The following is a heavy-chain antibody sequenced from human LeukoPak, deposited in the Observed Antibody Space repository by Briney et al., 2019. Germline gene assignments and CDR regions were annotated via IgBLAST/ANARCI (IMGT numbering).Heavy chain of an antibody. J-gene: IGHJ4*02. V-gene: IGHV1-24*01. CDR2: FDPEDGET. D-gene: IGHD2-2*01. CDR3: AIGGYTPAAKDLFDY. CDR1: GYTLTELS. Sequence: ASVKVSCKVSGYTLTELSMHWVRQAPGKGLEWMGGFDPEDGETIYAQKFQGRVTMTEDTSTDTAYMELSSLRSEDTAVYYCAIGGYTPAAKDLFDYWGQGTLVTVSS.